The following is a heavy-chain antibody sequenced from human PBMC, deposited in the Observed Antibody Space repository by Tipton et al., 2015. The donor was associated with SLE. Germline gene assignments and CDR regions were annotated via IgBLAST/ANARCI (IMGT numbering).Heavy chain of an antibody. D-gene: IGHD3-22*01. CDR2: INHSGST. CDR3: ARGRHMDSSGYLNWFDP. V-gene: IGHV4-34*01. Sequence: LRLSCAVYGGSFSGYYWSWIRQPPGKGLEWIGEINHSGSTNYNPSLKSRVTISVDTSKNQFSLKLSSVTAADTAVYYCARGRHMDSSGYLNWFDPWGQGTLVTVSS. CDR1: GGSFSGYY. J-gene: IGHJ5*02.